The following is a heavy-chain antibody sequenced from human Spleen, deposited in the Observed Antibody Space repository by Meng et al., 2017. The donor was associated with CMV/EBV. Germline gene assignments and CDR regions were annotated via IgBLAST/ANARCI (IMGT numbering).Heavy chain of an antibody. J-gene: IGHJ4*02. D-gene: IGHD2-2*01. V-gene: IGHV3-7*03. CDR2: IKLDGSER. CDR3: AKDSGIGYCSTTTCPSFDY. Sequence: GESLKISCAASGFTFSTYWRSWVRQAPGKGLEWVANIKLDGSERYYVDSVKGRFTISRDNARNSLYLQMSSLRAEDTAVYYCAKDSGIGYCSTTTCPSFDYWGQGTLVTVSS. CDR1: GFTFSTYW.